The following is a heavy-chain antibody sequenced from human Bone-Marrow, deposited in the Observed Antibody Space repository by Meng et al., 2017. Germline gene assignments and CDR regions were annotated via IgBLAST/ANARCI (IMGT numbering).Heavy chain of an antibody. CDR2: INPSGGST. J-gene: IGHJ4*02. V-gene: IGHV1-46*01. CDR3: ARDHFPAVVVAATRPDGSDY. CDR1: GYTFTSYY. D-gene: IGHD2-15*01. Sequence: ASVKVSCKASGYTFTSYYMHWVRQAPGQGLEWMGIINPSGGSTSYAQKFQGRVTMTRDTSTGTVYMELSSLRSEDTAVYYCARDHFPAVVVAATRPDGSDYWGQGTLVTVSS.